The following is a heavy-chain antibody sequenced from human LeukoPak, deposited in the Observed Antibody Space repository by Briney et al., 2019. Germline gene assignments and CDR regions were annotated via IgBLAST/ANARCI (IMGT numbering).Heavy chain of an antibody. CDR2: VYHGGHT. J-gene: IGHJ4*02. CDR1: GYSINSGYY. V-gene: IGHV4-38-2*02. Sequence: PSETLSLTCSVSGYSINSGYYWGWIRQPPGKGLEWIGSVYHGGHTNYDPSLKSRVTMSVDTSKNQFSLKLSSVTAADTAVYYCARDRGYYDSSVGFDYWGQGTLVTVSS. CDR3: ARDRGYYDSSVGFDY. D-gene: IGHD3-22*01.